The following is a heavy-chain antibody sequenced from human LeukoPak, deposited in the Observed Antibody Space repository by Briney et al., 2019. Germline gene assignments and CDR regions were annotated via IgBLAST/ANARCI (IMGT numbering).Heavy chain of an antibody. CDR2: INHSGST. D-gene: IGHD1-26*01. CDR3: ATIVGAPRHFDS. Sequence: PSETLSLTCAVYGGSFSDYYWSWIRQPPGKGLEWIGEINHSGSTCYNPSLKSRVTTSVDKSKNQFSLKVSSVTAADTAVYYCATIVGAPRHFDSWGQGTLVTVSS. CDR1: GGSFSDYY. J-gene: IGHJ4*02. V-gene: IGHV4-34*01.